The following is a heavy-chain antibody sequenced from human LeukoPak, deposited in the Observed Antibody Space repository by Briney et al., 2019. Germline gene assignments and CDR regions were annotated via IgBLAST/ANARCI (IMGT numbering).Heavy chain of an antibody. CDR3: ARELPRYYYDSSGYYYRAQDTDY. J-gene: IGHJ4*02. CDR2: INPNSGGT. CDR1: GYTFTGYY. D-gene: IGHD3-22*01. Sequence: GASVKVSCKASGYTFTGYYMHWVRQAPGQGLEWMGWINPNSGGTNYAQKFQGRVTMTRDTSISTAYMELSRLRSDDTAVYYCARELPRYYYDSSGYYYRAQDTDYWGQGTLVTVSS. V-gene: IGHV1-2*02.